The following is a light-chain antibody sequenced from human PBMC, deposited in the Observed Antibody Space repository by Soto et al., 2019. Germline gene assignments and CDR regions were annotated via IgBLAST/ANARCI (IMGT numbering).Light chain of an antibody. J-gene: IGKJ1*01. CDR2: GAS. CDR1: QSVSSSY. V-gene: IGKV3-20*01. CDR3: QQYGSSAWT. Sequence: EIVLTQSPGTLSLSPGERATLSCRASQSVSSSYLAWYQQKPGQAPRLLIYGASNRATGIPDRVSGSGSGTDFTLTISGLEAEDFAVYYCQQYGSSAWTFGQGTKVEVK.